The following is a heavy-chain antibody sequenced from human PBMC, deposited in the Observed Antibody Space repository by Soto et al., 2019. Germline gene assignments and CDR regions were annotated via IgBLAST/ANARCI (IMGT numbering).Heavy chain of an antibody. CDR2: ISSGGTSI. V-gene: IGHV3-48*02. CDR3: ERARNKYSSNWEDYGMDV. J-gene: IGHJ6*02. Sequence: EVQLVESGGGLVQPGGSLRLSCAASGFSFSNHTMNWVRQAPGKGLEWVSYISSGGTSIYYADSVKGRFTISRDDAKDSLYLQMNSLTDDDTAVYYCERARNKYSSNWEDYGMDVWGQGTTLIVCS. D-gene: IGHD6-13*01. CDR1: GFSFSNHT.